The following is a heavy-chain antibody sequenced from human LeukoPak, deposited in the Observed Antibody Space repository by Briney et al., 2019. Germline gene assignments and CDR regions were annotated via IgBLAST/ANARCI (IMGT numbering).Heavy chain of an antibody. Sequence: ASVKVSCKASGYTFTSYDINWVRQAPGQGLEWMGWMNPNSGNAGYAQKFQGRVTMTRNTSISTAYMELSSLRSEDTAVYYCARGQYQGIWASGYWGQGTLVTVSS. D-gene: IGHD2-15*01. CDR3: ARGQYQGIWASGY. CDR2: MNPNSGNA. J-gene: IGHJ4*02. V-gene: IGHV1-8*01. CDR1: GYTFTSYD.